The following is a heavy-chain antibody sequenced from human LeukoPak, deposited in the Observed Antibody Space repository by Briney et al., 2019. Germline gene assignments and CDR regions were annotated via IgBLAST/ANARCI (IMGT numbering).Heavy chain of an antibody. J-gene: IGHJ4*02. V-gene: IGHV1-18*01. CDR1: GYTFTSYG. Sequence: GASVKVSCKASGYTFTSYGISWVRQAPGQGLEWMGWISAYNGNTNYAQKLQGRVTMTTDTSTSTAYMELRSLRSDDTAVYYCARTNHRRDYGDYGVPDYWGQGTLVTVSS. D-gene: IGHD4-17*01. CDR2: ISAYNGNT. CDR3: ARTNHRRDYGDYGVPDY.